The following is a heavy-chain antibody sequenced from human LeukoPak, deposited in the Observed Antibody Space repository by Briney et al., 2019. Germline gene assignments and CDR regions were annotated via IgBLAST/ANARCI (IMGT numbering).Heavy chain of an antibody. J-gene: IGHJ3*02. D-gene: IGHD6-13*01. Sequence: TSETLSLTCTVSGGSISSSSYYWGWIRQPPGKGLEWIGYIYYSGSTNYNPSLKSRVTISVDTSKNQFSLKLSSVTAEDTAVYYCATPKPAPKYSSSWYSNAFDIWGQGTMVTVSS. CDR1: GGSISSSSYY. CDR2: IYYSGST. CDR3: ATPKPAPKYSSSWYSNAFDI. V-gene: IGHV4-61*05.